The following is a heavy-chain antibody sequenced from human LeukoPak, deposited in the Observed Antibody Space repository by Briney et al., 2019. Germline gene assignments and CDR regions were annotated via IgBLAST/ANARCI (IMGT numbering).Heavy chain of an antibody. J-gene: IGHJ6*03. Sequence: SETLSLTCTVSGGSISSYYWSWIRQPPGKGLEWIGYIHYSGSTNYNPSLKSRVTISVDTSKNQFSLKLSSVTAADTAVYYCARGNIVGATNYYYYYMDVWGKGTTVTVSS. CDR2: IHYSGST. CDR3: ARGNIVGATNYYYYYMDV. V-gene: IGHV4-59*01. D-gene: IGHD1-26*01. CDR1: GGSISSYY.